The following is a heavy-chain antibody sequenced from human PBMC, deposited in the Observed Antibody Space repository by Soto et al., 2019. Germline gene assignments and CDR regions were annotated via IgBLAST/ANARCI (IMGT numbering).Heavy chain of an antibody. CDR2: INPNSGGT. J-gene: IGHJ4*02. CDR3: ARGGGDYGTQIRDY. D-gene: IGHD4-17*01. Sequence: ASVKVSCKASGYTFTGYYMHWVRQAPGQGLEWMGWINPNSGGTNYAQKFQGWVTMTRDTSISTAYMELSRLRSDDTAVYYCARGGGDYGTQIRDYWGQGTLVTVSS. V-gene: IGHV1-2*04. CDR1: GYTFTGYY.